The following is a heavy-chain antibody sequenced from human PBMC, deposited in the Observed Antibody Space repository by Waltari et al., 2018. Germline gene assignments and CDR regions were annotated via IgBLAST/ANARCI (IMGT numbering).Heavy chain of an antibody. CDR3: AREGVILKITDRYFDM. CDR1: GFSLRSTG. V-gene: IGHV3-30*10. J-gene: IGHJ2*01. CDR2: ISYDGRNK. Sequence: QVHLVESGGGVVQPGGSLSLSCAAPGFSLRSTGMHWVRQAPGKGLQWVSVISYDGRNKYYTDSVKGRFTVSRDNSQNTLHLQMNSLAVEDTAVYYCAREGVILKITDRYFDMWGRGTLVTVSS. D-gene: IGHD3-9*01.